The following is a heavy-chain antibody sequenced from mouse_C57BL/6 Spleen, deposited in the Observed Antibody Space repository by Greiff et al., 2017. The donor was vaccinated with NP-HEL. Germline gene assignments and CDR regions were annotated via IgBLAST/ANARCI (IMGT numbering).Heavy chain of an antibody. D-gene: IGHD2-12*01. Sequence: EVQVVESGGGLVKPGGSLKLSCVASGFTFSSYAMSWVRQTPEKRLEWVATISDGGSYTYYPDNVKGRFTISRDNAKNNLYLQMSHLKSEDTAMYYCARDQTIVTTKRNYYAMDYWGQGTSVTVSS. CDR2: ISDGGSYT. V-gene: IGHV5-4*01. CDR1: GFTFSSYA. J-gene: IGHJ4*01. CDR3: ARDQTIVTTKRNYYAMDY.